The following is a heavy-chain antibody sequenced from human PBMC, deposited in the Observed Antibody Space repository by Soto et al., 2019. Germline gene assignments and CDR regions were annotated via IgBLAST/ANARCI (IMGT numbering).Heavy chain of an antibody. CDR3: VRQGFRALHGLVDV. J-gene: IGHJ6*02. CDR2: IHPGWGA. V-gene: IGHV4-59*08. Sequence: QVQLQESGPGLVKPSETLSLTCTISGGSISAYYWGWIRQPPGKGLEWIGYIHPGWGANYNPSLKSRVTISLDTSKTQISLELSSMTAADAALYYCVRQGFRALHGLVDVWGQGTTVTVSS. CDR1: GGSISAYY.